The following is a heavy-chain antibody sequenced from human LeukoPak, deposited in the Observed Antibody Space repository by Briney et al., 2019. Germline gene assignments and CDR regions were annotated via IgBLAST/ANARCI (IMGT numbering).Heavy chain of an antibody. CDR3: ARVDCSSTSCYSYFDY. Sequence: MSSQTLSLTCTVSGGSISSYYWSWIRQPAGKGLEWIGRIYTSGSTNYNPSLKSRVTMSLDTSKNQFSLKLSSVTAADTAVYYCARVDCSSTSCYSYFDYWGQGTLVTVSS. CDR1: GGSISSYY. V-gene: IGHV4-4*07. D-gene: IGHD2-2*02. CDR2: IYTSGST. J-gene: IGHJ4*02.